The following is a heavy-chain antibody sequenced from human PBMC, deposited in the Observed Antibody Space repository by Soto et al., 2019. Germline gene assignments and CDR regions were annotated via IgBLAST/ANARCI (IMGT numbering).Heavy chain of an antibody. CDR2: TYYRSKWFN. CDR3: AREGRLAASILHNWFDP. D-gene: IGHD3-3*02. V-gene: IGHV6-1*01. J-gene: IGHJ5*02. CDR1: GDSVSNNSAA. Sequence: SQTLSLTCAISGDSVSNNSAAWNWIRQSPSRGLEWLGRTYYRSKWFNNYALSVKGRITINPDTSKNQFSLQLNSVTPEDTAVYYCAREGRLAASILHNWFDPWAQGTLVTVDS.